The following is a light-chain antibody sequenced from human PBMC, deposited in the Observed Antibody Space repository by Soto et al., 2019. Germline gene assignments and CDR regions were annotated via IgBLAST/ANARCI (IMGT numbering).Light chain of an antibody. CDR2: KDN. J-gene: IGLJ2*01. V-gene: IGLV6-57*04. CDR3: QSYDSSTVV. CDR1: SGSIASNY. Sequence: NFMLTQPHSVSESPGKTVTISCTRSSGSIASNYVQWYQQRPGSAPTAVISKDNQRPSGVPDRFSGSVDTSSNSPSLTISGLKTEDEADYYCQSYDSSTVVFGGGTKLTVL.